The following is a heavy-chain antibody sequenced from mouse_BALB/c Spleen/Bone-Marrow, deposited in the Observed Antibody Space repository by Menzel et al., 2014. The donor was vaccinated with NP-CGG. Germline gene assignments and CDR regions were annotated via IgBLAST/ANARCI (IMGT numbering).Heavy chain of an antibody. D-gene: IGHD2-4*01. J-gene: IGHJ4*01. CDR2: ISSGSSTI. V-gene: IGHV5-17*02. Sequence: EVMLVESGGGLVQPGGSRKVSCAASGFTFSSFGMHWVRQAPEKGLEWVAYISSGSSTIYYADTVKGRFTISRDSPKNTLFLQMTSLRSEDTAMYYCARSTMITTGYYYAMDYWGQGTSVTVSS. CDR1: GFTFSSFG. CDR3: ARSTMITTGYYYAMDY.